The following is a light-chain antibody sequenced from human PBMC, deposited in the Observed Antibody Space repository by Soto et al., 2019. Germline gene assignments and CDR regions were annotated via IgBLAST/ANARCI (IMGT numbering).Light chain of an antibody. CDR3: CSYAGSRTWV. CDR2: EGT. CDR1: SSDVGTYNL. J-gene: IGLJ3*02. Sequence: QSVLTQPASVSGSPGQSIALSCTGTSSDVGTYNLVSWYQQHPGKAPKLIIYEGTKRPSGVSNRFSGFKSGNTASLTISGLQPEDEAHYYCCSYAGSRTWVFGGGTKLTVL. V-gene: IGLV2-23*01.